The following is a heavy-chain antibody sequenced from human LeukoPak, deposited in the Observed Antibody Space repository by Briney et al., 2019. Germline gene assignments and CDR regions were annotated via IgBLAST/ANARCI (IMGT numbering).Heavy chain of an antibody. V-gene: IGHV3-21*01. Sequence: GGSLRLSCAASGFTFSSYSMNWVRQAPGKGLEWVSSISSSSSYIYYADSVKGRFTISRDNAKNSLYLQMNSLRAEDTAVYYCARDKAGYYGMDVWGQGTTVTVSS. J-gene: IGHJ6*02. CDR1: GFTFSSYS. CDR2: ISSSSSYI. CDR3: ARDKAGYYGMDV.